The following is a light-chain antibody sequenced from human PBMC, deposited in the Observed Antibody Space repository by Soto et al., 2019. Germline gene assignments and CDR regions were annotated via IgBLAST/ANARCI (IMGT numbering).Light chain of an antibody. CDR2: WAS. J-gene: IGKJ2*01. CDR1: QSVLYSSNNKNY. Sequence: DIVMTQSPDSLAVSLGERATINCKSSQSVLYSSNNKNYLAWYQQKPGQPPKLLIYWASTRESGVPDRFSGSGSGTDFTLTISSLQAEDVAVYYCQQYYSTPNTLGQGTKLEIK. V-gene: IGKV4-1*01. CDR3: QQYYSTPNT.